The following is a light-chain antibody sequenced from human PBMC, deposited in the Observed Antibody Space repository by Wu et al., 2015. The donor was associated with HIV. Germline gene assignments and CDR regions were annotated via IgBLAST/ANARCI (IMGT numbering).Light chain of an antibody. J-gene: IGKJ4*01. V-gene: IGKV3-20*01. CDR1: QSVRTNY. CDR3: QQYGSPPLT. CDR2: GTS. Sequence: EIVLTQSPGTLSLSPGERATLSCRASQSVRTNYLAWYQQKPGQAPRLLIYGTSTRATGIPDRFSASGSGTDFTLTISRLEPEDFAVYHCQQYGSPPLTFGGGPRWRS.